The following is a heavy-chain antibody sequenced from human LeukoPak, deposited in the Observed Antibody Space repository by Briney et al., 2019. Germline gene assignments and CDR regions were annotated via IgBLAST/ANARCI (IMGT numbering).Heavy chain of an antibody. CDR3: AKAASSSWPSYYYGMDV. CDR2: VSGSGRSS. D-gene: IGHD6-13*01. Sequence: TGGSLRLSCAASGFTFSTYAMNWVRQAPEKGLEWVSGVSGSGRSSSYAASVKGRFTISKDNSKNTVYLQMSSLRVDDTAVYYCAKAASSSWPSYYYGMDVWGQGTTVTVSS. CDR1: GFTFSTYA. V-gene: IGHV3-23*01. J-gene: IGHJ6*02.